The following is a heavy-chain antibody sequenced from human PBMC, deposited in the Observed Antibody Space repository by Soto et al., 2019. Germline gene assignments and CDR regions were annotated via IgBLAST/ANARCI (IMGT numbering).Heavy chain of an antibody. V-gene: IGHV4-34*01. CDR3: ARFRYFDWLYPRGYYYYGMDV. Sequence: SETLSLTCAVYGGSFSGYYWSWIRQPPGKGLEWIGEINHSGSTNYNPCLKSRVTISVDTSKNQFSLKLSSVTAADTAVYYCARFRYFDWLYPRGYYYYGMDVWGQGTTVTVSS. CDR2: INHSGST. D-gene: IGHD3-9*01. CDR1: GGSFSGYY. J-gene: IGHJ6*02.